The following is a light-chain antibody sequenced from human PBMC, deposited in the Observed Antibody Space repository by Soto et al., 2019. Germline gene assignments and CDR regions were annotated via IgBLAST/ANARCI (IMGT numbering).Light chain of an antibody. CDR1: QSISSW. CDR2: DAS. V-gene: IGKV1-5*01. CDR3: QQYTPNSRT. J-gene: IGKJ1*01. Sequence: DIQMTQSPSTLSASVGDRFAVTCRASQSISSWLAWYQQKPGKAPNLLIYDASSLESGVPSRFSGSGSGTEFTLTISSLQPDDFATYSCQQYTPNSRTFGQGTKVDIK.